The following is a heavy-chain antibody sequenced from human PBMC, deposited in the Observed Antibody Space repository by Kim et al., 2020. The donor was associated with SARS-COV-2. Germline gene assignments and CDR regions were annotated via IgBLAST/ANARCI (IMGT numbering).Heavy chain of an antibody. V-gene: IGHV3-9*01. CDR3: AKDMNYDILTGYYKGSFDY. CDR2: ISWNSGSI. D-gene: IGHD3-9*01. CDR1: GFTFDDYA. J-gene: IGHJ4*02. Sequence: GRSLRLSCAASGFTFDDYAMHWVRQAPGKGLEWVSGISWNSGSIGYADSVKGRFTISRDNAKNSLYLQMNSLRAEDTALYYCAKDMNYDILTGYYKGSFDYWGQGTLVTVSS.